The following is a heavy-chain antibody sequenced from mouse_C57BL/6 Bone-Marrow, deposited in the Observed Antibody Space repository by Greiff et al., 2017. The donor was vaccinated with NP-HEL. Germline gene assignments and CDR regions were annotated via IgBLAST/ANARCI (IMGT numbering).Heavy chain of an antibody. Sequence: VQLQQPGAELVKPGASVKLSCKASGYTFTSYWMHWVKQRPGRGLEWIGRIDPNSGGTKYNEKFKSKATLTVDKPSSTAYMQISSLTSEDSAVYYCARWRLRLFDYWGQGTPLTVSS. CDR2: IDPNSGGT. D-gene: IGHD2-4*01. CDR1: GYTFTSYW. V-gene: IGHV1-72*01. J-gene: IGHJ2*01. CDR3: ARWRLRLFDY.